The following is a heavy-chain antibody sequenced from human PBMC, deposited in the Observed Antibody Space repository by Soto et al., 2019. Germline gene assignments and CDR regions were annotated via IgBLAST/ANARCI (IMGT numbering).Heavy chain of an antibody. J-gene: IGHJ4*02. V-gene: IGHV1-69*13. CDR1: GGTFSSYA. CDR2: IIPIFGTA. CDR3: ARGLEASLGYYFDY. Sequence: SVKVSCKASGGTFSSYAISWLRQSPGQGLEWMGGIIPIFGTANYAQKFQGRVTITADESTSTAYMELSSLRSEDTAVYYCARGLEASLGYYFDYWGQGTLVTVSS. D-gene: IGHD3-10*01.